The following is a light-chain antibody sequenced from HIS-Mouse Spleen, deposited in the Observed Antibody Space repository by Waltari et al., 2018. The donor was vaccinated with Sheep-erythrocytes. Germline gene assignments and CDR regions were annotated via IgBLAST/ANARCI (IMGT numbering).Light chain of an antibody. CDR3: CSYAGSYNHV. J-gene: IGLJ1*01. CDR2: QDS. CDR1: KLGDKY. V-gene: IGLV3-1*01. Sequence: SYDLTHPPSVSLSPVQRASITCCGDKLGDKYACWYQQKPGQSPVLVIYQDSKRPSGIPERFSGSNSGNTATLTISGTQAMDEADYYCCSYAGSYNHVFATGTKVTVL.